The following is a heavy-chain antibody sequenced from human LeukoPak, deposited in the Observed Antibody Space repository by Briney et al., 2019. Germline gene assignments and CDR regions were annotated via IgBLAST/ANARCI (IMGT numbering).Heavy chain of an antibody. D-gene: IGHD3-10*01. CDR1: GDSISNYY. V-gene: IGHV4-4*07. CDR2: INTSGNT. Sequence: SETLSLTCTVSGDSISNYYWTWIRQSAGKGLQWIGRINTSGNTNYNPYLKSRVTMSLDTSKHQFSLNLRSVTAADTAVYYCARERLGFRVDVWGKGTTVTVSS. CDR3: ARERLGFRVDV. J-gene: IGHJ6*04.